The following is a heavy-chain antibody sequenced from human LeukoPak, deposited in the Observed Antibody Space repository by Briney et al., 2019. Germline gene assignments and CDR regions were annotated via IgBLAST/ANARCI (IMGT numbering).Heavy chain of an antibody. CDR3: ARASRERLLTYYYYYLDV. J-gene: IGHJ6*03. CDR1: GYTFTSYD. D-gene: IGHD2-15*01. CDR2: MNPNSGNT. Sequence: ASVKVSCKASGYTFTSYDINWVRQATGQGLEWMGWMNPNSGNTGYAQKFQGRVTITRNTSISTAYMELSSLRSEDTAVYYCARASRERLLTYYYYYLDVWGKGTTVIVSS. V-gene: IGHV1-8*03.